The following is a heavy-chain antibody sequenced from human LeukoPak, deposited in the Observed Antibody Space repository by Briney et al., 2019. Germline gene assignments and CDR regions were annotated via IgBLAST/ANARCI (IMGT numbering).Heavy chain of an antibody. CDR1: GYTFTGYY. Sequence: ASVKVSCKASGYTFTGYYMHWVRQAPGQGLEWMGWINPNSGGTNYAQKFQGRVTMTRDTSISTAYMELSPLRYDETAPYHCARGKCRGCSRHQYYYYYMDGLGKGTTVTVSS. CDR2: INPNSGGT. D-gene: IGHD2-15*01. CDR3: ARGKCRGCSRHQYYYYYMDG. V-gene: IGHV1-2*02. J-gene: IGHJ6*03.